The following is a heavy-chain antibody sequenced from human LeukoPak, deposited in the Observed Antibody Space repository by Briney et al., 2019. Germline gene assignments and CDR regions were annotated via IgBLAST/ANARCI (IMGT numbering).Heavy chain of an antibody. V-gene: IGHV3-21*01. J-gene: IGHJ4*02. CDR1: GFTFSSYS. D-gene: IGHD6-13*01. Sequence: PGGSLRLSCAASGFTFSSYSMNWVRQAPGKGLEWVSSITSSSGYIYYADSVKGRFTISRDNAKNSLYLQMNSLRAEDTALYYCARVEQQLVRGCWGQGTLVTVSS. CDR3: ARVEQQLVRGC. CDR2: ITSSSGYI.